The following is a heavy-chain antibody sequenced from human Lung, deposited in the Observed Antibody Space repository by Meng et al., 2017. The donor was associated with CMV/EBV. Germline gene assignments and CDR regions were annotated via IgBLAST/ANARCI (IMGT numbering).Heavy chain of an antibody. CDR2: FDPEDGEA. CDR1: GYTLSELS. V-gene: IGHV1-24*01. J-gene: IGHJ6*02. CDR3: AKVPRFYSYYGLDV. D-gene: IGHD3-10*01. Sequence: ASXXVSXKVCGYTLSELSMHWVRQAPGKGLEWMGGFDPEDGEAIYAQKFQGRVTMTEDTSTDTAYMELSSLRSDDTAVYYCAKVPRFYSYYGLDVWGQGTXVTV.